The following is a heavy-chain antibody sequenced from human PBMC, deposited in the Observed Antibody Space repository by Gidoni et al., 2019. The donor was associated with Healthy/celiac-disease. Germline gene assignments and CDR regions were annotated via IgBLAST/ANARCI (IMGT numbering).Heavy chain of an antibody. V-gene: IGHV4-4*03. CDR3: ARDGGTMVQGQRGFDY. Sequence: QVQLQESGPGLVKPLGPLSLTCVVSGGSISSSTWWSWARHAPGKGLGWIGEIYHSGSPNSSPSLKSRVTISVDKSKNQFSLKLSSVTAADTAVYYCARDGGTMVQGQRGFDYWGQGTLVTVSS. CDR2: IYHSGSP. J-gene: IGHJ4*02. D-gene: IGHD3-10*01. CDR1: GGSISSSTW.